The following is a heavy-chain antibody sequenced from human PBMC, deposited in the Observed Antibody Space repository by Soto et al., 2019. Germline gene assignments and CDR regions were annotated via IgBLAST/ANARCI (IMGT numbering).Heavy chain of an antibody. Sequence: SETLSLTRTFSGSSVSSYYWILIRQPPGKGLEWIGYIYYSGSTNYNPSLKSRVTISVDTSKNQFSLKLSSVTAADTAVYYCARRWGDAFDFWGQGTMVTVSS. V-gene: IGHV4-59*02. CDR1: GSSVSSYY. J-gene: IGHJ3*01. CDR3: ARRWGDAFDF. D-gene: IGHD1-26*01. CDR2: IYYSGST.